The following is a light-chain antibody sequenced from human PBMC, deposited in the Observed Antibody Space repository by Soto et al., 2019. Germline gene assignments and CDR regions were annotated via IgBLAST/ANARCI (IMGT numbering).Light chain of an antibody. V-gene: IGLV2-11*01. Sequence: QSVLTQPRSVSGSPGQSVTISCTVTSSDVGVYNYVSWYQQHPGKAPKLMIYDVTKRPSGVPDRFSGSKSANTASLTISGLQAEDEADYYCCSYAGSYTFVFGTGTKVTVL. CDR1: SSDVGVYNY. J-gene: IGLJ1*01. CDR3: CSYAGSYTFV. CDR2: DVT.